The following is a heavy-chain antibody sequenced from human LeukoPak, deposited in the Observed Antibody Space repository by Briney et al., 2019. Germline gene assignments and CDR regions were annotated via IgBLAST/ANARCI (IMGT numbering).Heavy chain of an antibody. CDR1: GFTFSSYN. Sequence: GGSLRLSCAASGFTFSSYNMNWVRQAPGKGLEWVSSITSGSSYIYYADSVKGRFTISRDNAKNSLYLQMNSLRAEDTAVYYCARDKVRGVIIYYFDYWGQGTLVTVSS. J-gene: IGHJ4*02. V-gene: IGHV3-21*01. CDR2: ITSGSSYI. CDR3: ARDKVRGVIIYYFDY. D-gene: IGHD3-10*01.